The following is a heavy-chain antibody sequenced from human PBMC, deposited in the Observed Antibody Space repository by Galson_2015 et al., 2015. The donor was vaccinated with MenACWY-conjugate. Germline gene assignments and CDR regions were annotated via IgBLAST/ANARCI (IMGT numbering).Heavy chain of an antibody. CDR2: IKADGSFS. J-gene: IGHJ4*02. CDR1: GFTFSSYW. CDR3: ARDNNWSFDS. V-gene: IGHV3-74*01. Sequence: SLRLSCAASGFTFSSYWMSWVRQAPGKGLEWISYIKADGSFSNYADSVKGRFTISTDNAENMVYLQMDGLGDEDTAVYFCARDNNWSFDSWGQGTLVTVSS. D-gene: IGHD1-1*01.